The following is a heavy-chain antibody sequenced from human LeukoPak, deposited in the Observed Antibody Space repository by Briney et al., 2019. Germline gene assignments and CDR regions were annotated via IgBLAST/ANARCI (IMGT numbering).Heavy chain of an antibody. CDR2: ISHDGNDK. V-gene: IGHV3-33*01. Sequence: GTSLRLSCAASGYTFSANGMHWVRQAPGKGLEWVGMISHDGNDKNYGNSIKGRFTISRDDSKSTLYLQMNSLRAEDTAVYYCARDFSGDYYFDSWGQGTLVIVSS. J-gene: IGHJ4*02. CDR3: ARDFSGDYYFDS. CDR1: GYTFSANG. D-gene: IGHD7-27*01.